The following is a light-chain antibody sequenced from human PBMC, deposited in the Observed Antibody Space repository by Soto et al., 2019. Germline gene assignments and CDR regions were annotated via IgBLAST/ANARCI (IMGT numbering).Light chain of an antibody. CDR3: SSFTSSTSYV. V-gene: IGLV2-14*03. CDR1: ISDVGSYNS. Sequence: QSVLTQPASVSGSPGQSIAISCTGTISDVGSYNSVSWYQQYPGKAPKLIIHDVNNRPSGISDRFSGSKSGNTASLTISGLQAEDEADYYCSSFTSSTSYVFGTGIKRTVL. J-gene: IGLJ1*01. CDR2: DVN.